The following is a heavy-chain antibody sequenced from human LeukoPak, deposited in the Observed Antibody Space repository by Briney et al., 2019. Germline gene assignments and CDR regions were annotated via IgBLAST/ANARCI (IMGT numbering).Heavy chain of an antibody. J-gene: IGHJ4*02. CDR3: ATYSGNDYTVFDY. D-gene: IGHD5-12*01. CDR1: GFTFTSYA. Sequence: GSLRLSCAASGFTFTSYAMSWIRQSPGKGLEWIGYIHASGNTNLNPSLKSRFTISVDTSKNQFSLKVRSVTAADTAVYYCATYSGNDYTVFDYWGQGTLVTVSS. CDR2: IHASGNT. V-gene: IGHV4-59*03.